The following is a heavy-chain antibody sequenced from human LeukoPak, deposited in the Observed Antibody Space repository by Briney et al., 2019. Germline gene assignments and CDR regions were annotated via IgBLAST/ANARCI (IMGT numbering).Heavy chain of an antibody. J-gene: IGHJ4*02. D-gene: IGHD2-21*02. V-gene: IGHV3-48*03. Sequence: GGSLRLSCAASGFIFNNYEFNWVRQAPGKGLEWLSYIRTSDSNKYYADSVKGRFTISRDNAKNSLYLQMDSLRAEDTAVYYCARETAHCGGDCYDYWGQGTLVTVSS. CDR3: ARETAHCGGDCYDY. CDR1: GFIFNNYE. CDR2: IRTSDSNK.